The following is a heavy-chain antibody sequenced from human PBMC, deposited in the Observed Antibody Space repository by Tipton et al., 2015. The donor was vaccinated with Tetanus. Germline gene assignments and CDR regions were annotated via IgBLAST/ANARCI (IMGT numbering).Heavy chain of an antibody. D-gene: IGHD2/OR15-2a*01. V-gene: IGHV5-51*01. CDR2: IYPGDSDT. Sequence: QLVQSGAEVKKAGESLRISCKGSGYSFTDYWITWVRQMPGEGLEWMGIIYPGDSDTRYSPSFQGHVTISADRSITTAYLQWSSLEASDTAIYYCVRHKGTIVLPGPRAFDFWGQGTMVTVSS. CDR1: GYSFTDYW. CDR3: VRHKGTIVLPGPRAFDF. J-gene: IGHJ3*01.